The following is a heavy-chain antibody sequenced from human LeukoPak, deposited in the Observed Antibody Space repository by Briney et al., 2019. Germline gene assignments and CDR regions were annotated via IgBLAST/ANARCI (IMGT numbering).Heavy chain of an antibody. D-gene: IGHD3-10*01. CDR3: AKRGVVIRGILVIGYHQEAYHYDF. CDR1: GLSLTNYG. V-gene: IGHV3-23*01. J-gene: IGHJ4*02. Sequence: GGSLRLSCVVSGLSLTNYGMTWVRQAPGKGLEWVSYISERGGSITYADSVKGRFTISRDTSLNTLYLQMNNMRAEDTAVYFCAKRGVVIRGILVIGYHQEAYHYDFWGQGVLVTVSS. CDR2: ISERGGSI.